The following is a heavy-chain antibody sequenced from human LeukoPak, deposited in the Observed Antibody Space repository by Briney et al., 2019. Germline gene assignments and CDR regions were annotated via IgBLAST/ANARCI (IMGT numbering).Heavy chain of an antibody. CDR1: GGSISSYY. V-gene: IGHV4-59*01. J-gene: IGHJ5*02. D-gene: IGHD6-13*01. Sequence: SETLSLTCTVSGGSISSYYWIWIRQPPGKGLEWIGYIYYSGSTNYNPSLKSRVTISVDTSNNQFSLKLSSVTAADRAVYYCARGVEGSISWYANPWGQGTLVTVSS. CDR3: ARGVEGSISWYANP. CDR2: IYYSGST.